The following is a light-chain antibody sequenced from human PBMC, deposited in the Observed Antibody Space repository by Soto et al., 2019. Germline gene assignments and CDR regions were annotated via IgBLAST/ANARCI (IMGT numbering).Light chain of an antibody. J-gene: IGKJ5*01. CDR2: GAS. V-gene: IGKV3-15*01. Sequence: EIVMTQSPATLSVSPRERATLSCRASQSVSSNLAWYQQKPGQAPRLLVYGASTRATTIPARVSGSRSGTEFTLTISSLQSEDFAVYYCHQYHTWPPPFGQGTRLEIK. CDR3: HQYHTWPPP. CDR1: QSVSSN.